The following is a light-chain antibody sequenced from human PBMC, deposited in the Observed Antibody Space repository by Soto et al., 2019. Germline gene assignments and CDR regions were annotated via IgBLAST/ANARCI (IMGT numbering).Light chain of an antibody. Sequence: QSALTQPPSASGSPGQSVTISCTGTSSDVGGYNYVSWYQQHPGKAPKLMIYEVSKRPSGVPDRFSGSKSGNTASLTVSGLQAEDEADYYCSSYAGSTTGSVFGTGTKLTVL. CDR2: EVS. V-gene: IGLV2-8*01. CDR3: SSYAGSTTGSV. CDR1: SSDVGGYNY. J-gene: IGLJ1*01.